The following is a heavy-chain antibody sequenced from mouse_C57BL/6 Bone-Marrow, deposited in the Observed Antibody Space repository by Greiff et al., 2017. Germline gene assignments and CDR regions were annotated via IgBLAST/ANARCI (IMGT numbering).Heavy chain of an antibody. Sequence: EVQLVESGGGLVQPGGSLKLSCAASGFTFSDYYMYWVRQTPEKRLEWVAYISNGGGSTYYPDTVKGRFTISRDNAKNTLYLQMSRLKSEDTAMYYCALYCFYAMDYWGQGTSVTVSS. CDR3: ALYCFYAMDY. D-gene: IGHD1-1*01. V-gene: IGHV5-12*01. J-gene: IGHJ4*01. CDR2: ISNGGGST. CDR1: GFTFSDYY.